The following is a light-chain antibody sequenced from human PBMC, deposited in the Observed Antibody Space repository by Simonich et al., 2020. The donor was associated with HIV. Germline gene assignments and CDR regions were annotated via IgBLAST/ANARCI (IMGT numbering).Light chain of an antibody. CDR3: HQYNDWPLT. J-gene: IGKJ4*01. CDR1: QSVSSN. Sequence: EIVMTQSPATLSVSPGERATLSCRASQSVSSNLAWYQQKPGQAPRLLIYGASTRATGIPARVSGSGSGTEFTLTISSLQSEDFAFYYCHQYNDWPLTFGGGTKVEIK. V-gene: IGKV3-15*01. CDR2: GAS.